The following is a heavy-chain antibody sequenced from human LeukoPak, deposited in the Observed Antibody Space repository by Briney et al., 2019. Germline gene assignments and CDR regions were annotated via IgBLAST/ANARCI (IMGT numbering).Heavy chain of an antibody. CDR2: IYYSGST. CDR3: ARDPQDSSGYYYNAFDI. D-gene: IGHD3-22*01. Sequence: PSETLSLTCTVSGGSVSSGSYYWSWIRQPPGKGLEWIGYIYYSGSTNYNPSLKSRVTVSVDTSKNQFSLKLSSVTAADTAVYYCARDPQDSSGYYYNAFDIWGQGTMVTVSS. J-gene: IGHJ3*02. CDR1: GGSVSSGSYY. V-gene: IGHV4-61*01.